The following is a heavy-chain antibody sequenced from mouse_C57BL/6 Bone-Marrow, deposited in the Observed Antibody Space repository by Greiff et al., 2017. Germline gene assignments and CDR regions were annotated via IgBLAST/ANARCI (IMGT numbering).Heavy chain of an antibody. CDR1: GFTFSSYA. J-gene: IGHJ4*01. CDR3: TIEGGDGYYAMAY. Sequence: DVKLQESGEGLVKPGGSLKLSCAASGFTFSSYAMSWVRQTPEKRLGWVAYISSGGDYSYYAANVKGRFTISRDNARNTLYLQMSSLKSEDTAMYYCTIEGGDGYYAMAYWGQGTSVTVSS. CDR2: ISSGGDYS. V-gene: IGHV5-9-1*02. D-gene: IGHD1-1*02.